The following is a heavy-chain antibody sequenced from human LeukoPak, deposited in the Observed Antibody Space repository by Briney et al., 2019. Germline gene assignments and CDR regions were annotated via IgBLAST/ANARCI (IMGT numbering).Heavy chain of an antibody. Sequence: PSETLSLTCTVSGGSISSYYWSWIRQPAGKGLEWIGRIYTSGSTNYNPSLKSRVTMSVDTSKNQFSLNLSSVTAADTAVFYCARLGLTQDAFDIWGQGTVVTVSS. D-gene: IGHD1-26*01. CDR2: IYTSGST. V-gene: IGHV4-4*07. J-gene: IGHJ3*02. CDR3: ARLGLTQDAFDI. CDR1: GGSISSYY.